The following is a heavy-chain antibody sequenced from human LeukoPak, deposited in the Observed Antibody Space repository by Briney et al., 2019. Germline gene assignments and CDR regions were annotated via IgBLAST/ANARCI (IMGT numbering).Heavy chain of an antibody. D-gene: IGHD1-26*01. J-gene: IGHJ4*02. CDR1: GYSFITYW. V-gene: IGHV5-51*07. CDR3: ARRVHRAGSYSSHSDY. Sequence: ESLETSLKGSGYSFITYWIGGVHQMPGKGLEWMGIIYPGDSDTTYSPSFQAQVIISADKSISTAYLQWTSLKASDTAMYYCARRVHRAGSYSSHSDYWGQGTLVTVSS. CDR2: IYPGDSDT.